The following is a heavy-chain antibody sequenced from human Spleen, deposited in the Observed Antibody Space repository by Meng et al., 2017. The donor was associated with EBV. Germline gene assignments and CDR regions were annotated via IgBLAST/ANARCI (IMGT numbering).Heavy chain of an antibody. CDR2: INENGATT. V-gene: IGHV3-74*01. D-gene: IGHD1-14*01. CDR3: SRDLAGSDDY. CDR1: GFTFSRYW. Sequence: EVQLLESGGGCVQPGGSLRLSCAASGFTFSRYWMHWVRQVPGKGLVWVSRINENGATTTYADSVKGRFTISRDNAKNTLYLQMNSLRAEDTAVYYCSRDLAGSDDYWGQGTLVTVSS. J-gene: IGHJ4*02.